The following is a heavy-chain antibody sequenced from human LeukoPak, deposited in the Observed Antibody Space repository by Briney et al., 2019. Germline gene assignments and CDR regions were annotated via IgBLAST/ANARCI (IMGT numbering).Heavy chain of an antibody. V-gene: IGHV4-30-4*02. Sequence: SETLSLTCTVSGGSISSGDYYWSWIRQPPGKGLEWIGYIYYSGDTYYNPSLKSRVTISVDTSKNQFSLKLSSVTAADTAVYYCARVWGYSYGYALDYWGQETLVTVSS. CDR1: GGSISSGDYY. CDR3: ARVWGYSYGYALDY. J-gene: IGHJ4*02. D-gene: IGHD5-18*01. CDR2: IYYSGDT.